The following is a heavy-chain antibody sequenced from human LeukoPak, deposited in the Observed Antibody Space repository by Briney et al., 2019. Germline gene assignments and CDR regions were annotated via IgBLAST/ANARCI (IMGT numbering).Heavy chain of an antibody. CDR3: ARGSTYYESSGQVPFDY. D-gene: IGHD3-22*01. CDR2: ISGSSGII. Sequence: ETLSLTCAVYGGSFSGYYWSWVRQAPGKGLEWVSYISGSSGIIDYADSVRGRFTIFRDNAKNSLYLQMNSLRAEDTAVYYCARGSTYYESSGQVPFDYWGQGTLVTVSS. J-gene: IGHJ4*02. CDR1: GGSFSGYY. V-gene: IGHV3-48*01.